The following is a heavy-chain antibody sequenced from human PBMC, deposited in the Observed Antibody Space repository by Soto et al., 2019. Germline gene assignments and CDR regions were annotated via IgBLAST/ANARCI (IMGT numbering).Heavy chain of an antibody. CDR3: ARDPYSSSWYARGYYYYGMDV. Sequence: ASVKVSCKASGYTFTSYDINWVRPATVQGLEWMGWMNPNSGNTNYAQKRQGRVTMTTDTSTSTAYMELRSLRSDDTAVYYCARDPYSSSWYARGYYYYGMDVWGQGTTVTVSS. J-gene: IGHJ6*02. CDR1: GYTFTSYD. CDR2: MNPNSGNT. V-gene: IGHV1-18*01. D-gene: IGHD6-13*01.